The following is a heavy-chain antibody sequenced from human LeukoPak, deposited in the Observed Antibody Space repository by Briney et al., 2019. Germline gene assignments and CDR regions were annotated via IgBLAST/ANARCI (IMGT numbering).Heavy chain of an antibody. CDR3: ARGYNYGDY. J-gene: IGHJ4*02. CDR2: ISGSGGTT. CDR1: GFTFSNYA. D-gene: IGHD5-18*01. V-gene: IGHV3-23*01. Sequence: GGSLRLSCAASGFTFSNYAMAWVRQAPGKGLEWVSGISGSGGTTYYADSAKGRFTISRDNSRTTLYLQMNSLRAEDTALYYCARGYNYGDYWGQGTLVTVSS.